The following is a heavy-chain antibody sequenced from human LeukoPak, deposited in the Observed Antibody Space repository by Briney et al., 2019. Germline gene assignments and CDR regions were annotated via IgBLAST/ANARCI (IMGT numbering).Heavy chain of an antibody. CDR2: INGDGRST. CDR3: ARGASSGYCFDY. D-gene: IGHD3-22*01. J-gene: IGHJ4*02. CDR1: RFTFSSYW. V-gene: IGHV3-74*01. Sequence: GGSLRLSCAASRFTFSSYWMHWLRHAPGKGLVWVSRINGDGRSTTSADSVKGRFTISRDNAKNTLYLQMNSLRGEDTAVYYCARGASSGYCFDYWGQGILVTVSS.